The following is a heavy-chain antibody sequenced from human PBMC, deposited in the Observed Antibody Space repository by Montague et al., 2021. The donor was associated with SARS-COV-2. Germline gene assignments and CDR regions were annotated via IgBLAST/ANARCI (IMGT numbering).Heavy chain of an antibody. CDR2: ISRSGET. V-gene: IGHV4-34*01. CDR3: ARGRRPLSVGSGWYLDY. Sequence: SETLSLTCAVYGGSFSAYYWTWIRQPPGKGLEWIGEISRSGETTYNPSPKSRVTLSGDTSRNQFSLELRSVTAADTALYYCARGRRPLSVGSGWYLDYWGLGTPVTVSS. CDR1: GGSFSAYY. J-gene: IGHJ4*02. D-gene: IGHD6-19*01.